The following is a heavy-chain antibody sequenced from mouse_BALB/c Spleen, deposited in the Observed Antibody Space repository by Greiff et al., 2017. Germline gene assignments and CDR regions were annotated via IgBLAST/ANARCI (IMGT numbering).Heavy chain of an antibody. V-gene: IGHV1-7*01. Sequence: QVQLKESGAELAKPGASVKMSCKASGYTFTSYWMHWVKQRPGQGLEWIGYINPSTGYTEYNQKFKDKATLTADKSSSTAYMQLSSLTSEDSAVYYCARSSYRYDAMDYWGQGTSVTVSS. CDR3: ARSSYRYDAMDY. CDR2: INPSTGYT. J-gene: IGHJ4*01. CDR1: GYTFTSYW. D-gene: IGHD1-1*01.